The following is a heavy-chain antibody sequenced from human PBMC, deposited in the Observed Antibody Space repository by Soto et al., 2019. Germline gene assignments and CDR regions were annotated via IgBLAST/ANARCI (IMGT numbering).Heavy chain of an antibody. D-gene: IGHD1-7*01. Sequence: QVQLVQSGAEVKKPGASVKVSCKASGYTFTSYGISWVRQAPGQGLEWMGWISAYNGNTNNAQKLQGRVTMTTDTSTSAAYMELRSLRSDDTAVYYCARVYNWNYVGDQWFDPWGQGTLVTVSS. CDR2: ISAYNGNT. CDR1: GYTFTSYG. J-gene: IGHJ5*02. V-gene: IGHV1-18*01. CDR3: ARVYNWNYVGDQWFDP.